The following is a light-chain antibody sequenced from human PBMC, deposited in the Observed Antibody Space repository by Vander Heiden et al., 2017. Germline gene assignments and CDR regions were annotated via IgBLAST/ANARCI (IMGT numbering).Light chain of an antibody. Sequence: QSALTQPRSVSGSPGQSVTISCTGTSSDVGGYTYVSWYQQHPGKAPKLMSYDVSKRPSGVPDRFSGSKSGNTASLTISGLQAEDEADYYCCSYAGSYTVVFGGGTKLTVL. CDR1: SSDVGGYTY. J-gene: IGLJ2*01. CDR2: DVS. CDR3: CSYAGSYTVV. V-gene: IGLV2-11*01.